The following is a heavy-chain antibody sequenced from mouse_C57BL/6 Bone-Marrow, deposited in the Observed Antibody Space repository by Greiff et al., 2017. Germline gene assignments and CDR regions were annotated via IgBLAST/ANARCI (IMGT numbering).Heavy chain of an antibody. D-gene: IGHD1-1*01. V-gene: IGHV2-2*01. CDR2: IWSGGNT. J-gene: IGHJ1*03. CDR1: GFSLPSYG. CDR3: ARNGYYYGTYWYFDV. Sequence: VKLMESGPGLVQPSQRLSITCTVSGFSLPSYGVHWVRQSPGKGLEWLGVIWSGGNTDYNAAFISRLSISKDNSKSQVFFKMNSLQADDTAIYYCARNGYYYGTYWYFDVWGTGTTVTVSS.